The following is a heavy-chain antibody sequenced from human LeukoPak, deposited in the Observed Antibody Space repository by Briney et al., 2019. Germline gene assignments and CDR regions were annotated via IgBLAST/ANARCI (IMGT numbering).Heavy chain of an antibody. Sequence: GGSLRLSCAVSGFTVSSNYMSWVRQAPGKGLEWVSVIYSGGSTYYADSVKGRFTISRDNSKNTLYLQMNSLRAEDTAVYYCARWLQFGRSHNWFDPWGQGTLVTVSS. CDR2: IYSGGST. CDR3: ARWLQFGRSHNWFDP. J-gene: IGHJ5*02. D-gene: IGHD5-24*01. CDR1: GFTVSSNY. V-gene: IGHV3-53*01.